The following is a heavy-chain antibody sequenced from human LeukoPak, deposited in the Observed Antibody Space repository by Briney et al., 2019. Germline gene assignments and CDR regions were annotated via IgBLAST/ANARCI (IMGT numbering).Heavy chain of an antibody. D-gene: IGHD3-22*01. J-gene: IGHJ3*02. CDR3: ARVRLVYYDSSGWPEGNDAFDI. CDR2: ISYSGST. CDR1: AGSISSSNYY. Sequence: SETLSLTCTVSAGSISSSNYYWGWIRQPPGKGLEWIGSISYSGSTYYNPSLKSRVTISVDTSKNQFSLKLSSVTAADTAVYYCARVRLVYYDSSGWPEGNDAFDIWGQGTMVTVSS. V-gene: IGHV4-39*07.